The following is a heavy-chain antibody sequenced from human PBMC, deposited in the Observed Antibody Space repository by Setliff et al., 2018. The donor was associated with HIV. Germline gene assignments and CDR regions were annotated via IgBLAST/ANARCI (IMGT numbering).Heavy chain of an antibody. Sequence: GESLKISCAASRFDFNNYWMCWVRQAPGKGLEWVANIGQDGTNIHYADSVKGRFAISRDNAKNSLFLQMSSLRVEDTAVYYCARSASNYLHAMDVWGQGTTVTVSS. D-gene: IGHD1-7*01. CDR3: ARSASNYLHAMDV. CDR2: IGQDGTNI. CDR1: RFDFNNYW. V-gene: IGHV3-7*01. J-gene: IGHJ6*02.